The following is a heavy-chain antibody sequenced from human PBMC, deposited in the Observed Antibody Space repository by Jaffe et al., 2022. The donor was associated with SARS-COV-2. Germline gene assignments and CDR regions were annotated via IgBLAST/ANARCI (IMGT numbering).Heavy chain of an antibody. V-gene: IGHV3-7*03. J-gene: IGHJ6*02. CDR1: GFTFSSYW. CDR3: ARDPVSSSWYNPNYYYGMDV. Sequence: EVQLVESGGGLVQPGGSLRLSCAASGFTFSSYWMSWVRQAPGKGLEWVANIKQDGSEKYYVDSVKGRFTISRDNAKNSLYLQMNSLRAEDTAVYYCARDPVSSSWYNPNYYYGMDVWGQGTTVTVSS. CDR2: IKQDGSEK. D-gene: IGHD6-13*01.